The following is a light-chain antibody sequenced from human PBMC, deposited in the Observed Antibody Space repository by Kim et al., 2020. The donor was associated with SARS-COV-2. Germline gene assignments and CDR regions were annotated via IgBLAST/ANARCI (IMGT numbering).Light chain of an antibody. J-gene: IGKJ1*01. CDR2: EAS. Sequence: SASGGDIVTISCRASQSISHWLAWYQQKPAHAPHLLIYEASNLHSGVPSRFSGSGSGTYFTLTISSLQPDDFATYCCQQFDTYSTFGRGTKVDIK. CDR3: QQFDTYST. CDR1: QSISHW. V-gene: IGKV1-5*03.